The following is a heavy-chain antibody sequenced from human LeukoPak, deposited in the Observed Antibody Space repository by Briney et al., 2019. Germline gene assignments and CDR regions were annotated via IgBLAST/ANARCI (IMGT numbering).Heavy chain of an antibody. J-gene: IGHJ4*02. CDR3: ARHSSGWYVDY. D-gene: IGHD6-19*01. CDR1: GGSFSGYY. Sequence: SETLSLTCAVYGGSFSGYYWSWIRQPPGKGLEWIGRIFTSGSTNYNPSLKSRVTMSVDTSKNQFSLKLSSVTAADTAVYYCARHSSGWYVDYWGQGTLVTVSS. CDR2: IFTSGST. V-gene: IGHV4-59*10.